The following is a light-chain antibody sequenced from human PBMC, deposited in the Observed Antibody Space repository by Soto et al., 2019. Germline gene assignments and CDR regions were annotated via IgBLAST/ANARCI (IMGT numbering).Light chain of an antibody. CDR3: QQYGSSPRT. CDR2: GAS. V-gene: IGKV3-20*01. J-gene: IGKJ1*01. CDR1: QSVSSSY. Sequence: ELVLTPSPGPPSLSPGGRAPLSRRASQSVSSSYLAWYQQKPGQAPRLLIYGASSRATGIPDRFSGSGSGTDFTLTISRLEPEDFAVYYCQQYGSSPRTFGQGTKVDIK.